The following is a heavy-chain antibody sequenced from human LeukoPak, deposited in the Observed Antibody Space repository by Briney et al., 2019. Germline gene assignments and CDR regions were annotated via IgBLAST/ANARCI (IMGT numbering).Heavy chain of an antibody. J-gene: IGHJ4*02. D-gene: IGHD2-21*02. CDR3: ARGTVTAPDY. CDR2: IYSGGNT. Sequence: GGSLRLSCAASGFTFSSYSMNWVRQAPGKGLEWVSIIYSGGNTYYAGSVKGRFTISRDNSKNTLYLQMNRLRPGDTAVYYCARGTVTAPDYSGQGTLVTVSS. CDR1: GFTFSSYS. V-gene: IGHV3-53*01.